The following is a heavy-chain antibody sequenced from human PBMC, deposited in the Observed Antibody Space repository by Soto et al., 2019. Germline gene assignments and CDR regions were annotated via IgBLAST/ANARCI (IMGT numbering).Heavy chain of an antibody. CDR3: ARDRGYSCFDY. CDR2: IYSGGNT. Sequence: LRLSCAASGFTVSNNYMSWVRQAPGKGLEWVSVIYSGGNTYYADSVKGRFTISRDNSKNTLYLQMNSLRGEDTAVYFCARDRGYSCFDYWGLGTLVTVSS. J-gene: IGHJ4*02. CDR1: GFTVSNNY. D-gene: IGHD5-18*01. V-gene: IGHV3-53*01.